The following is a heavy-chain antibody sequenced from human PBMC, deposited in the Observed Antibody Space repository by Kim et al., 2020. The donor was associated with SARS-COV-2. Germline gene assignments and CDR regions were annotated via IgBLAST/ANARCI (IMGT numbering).Heavy chain of an antibody. CDR2: INAGNGNT. CDR1: GYTFTSYA. Sequence: ASVKVSCKASGYTFTSYAMHWVRQAPGQRLEWMGWINAGNGNTKYSQKFQGRVTITRDTSASTAYMELSSLRSEDTAVYYCARVPAGGSWTNWFDPWGQGTLVTVSS. D-gene: IGHD2-15*01. V-gene: IGHV1-3*01. J-gene: IGHJ5*02. CDR3: ARVPAGGSWTNWFDP.